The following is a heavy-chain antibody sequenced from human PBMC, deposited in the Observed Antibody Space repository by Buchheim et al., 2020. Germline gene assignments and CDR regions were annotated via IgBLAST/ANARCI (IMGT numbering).Heavy chain of an antibody. V-gene: IGHV3-74*01. Sequence: EVQLVESGGGLVQPGGSLRLSCAASGFTLSSYWLHWVRQAPGKGLVWVSRINKDGSDTTYADSVKGRFTXSRANGKNTLFLKMNSLRAEDTAVYYCARVGVYENSASHFDYWGQG. J-gene: IGHJ4*02. D-gene: IGHD3-22*01. CDR3: ARVGVYENSASHFDY. CDR2: INKDGSDT. CDR1: GFTLSSYW.